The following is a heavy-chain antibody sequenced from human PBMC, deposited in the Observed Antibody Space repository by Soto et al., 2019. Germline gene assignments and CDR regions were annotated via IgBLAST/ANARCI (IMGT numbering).Heavy chain of an antibody. CDR1: GFTVSSNY. V-gene: IGHV3-53*01. Sequence: EVQLVESGGGLIQPGGSLRLSCVASGFTVSSNYMSWVRQAPGRGLEWVSVSYSGGSTDYADSVKGRFTISRDNSKNTLYLQMNSLRAKDTAVYYCARARDGYNFLYEPTWGQGTLVTVSS. CDR3: ARARDGYNFLYEPT. D-gene: IGHD5-12*01. CDR2: SYSGGST. J-gene: IGHJ4*02.